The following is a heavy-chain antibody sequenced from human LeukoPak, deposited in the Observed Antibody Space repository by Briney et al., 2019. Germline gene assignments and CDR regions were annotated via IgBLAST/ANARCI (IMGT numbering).Heavy chain of an antibody. CDR2: IIPIFGTA. D-gene: IGHD2-2*02. V-gene: IGHV1-69*05. CDR3: ARDLGSDAIGGLGWFGP. Sequence: GSWVKVSCKASGGTFSSYGISWVRQAPGQGLEWMGGIIPIFGTANYAQKFQGRVTITTDESTSTAYMELSSLRSEDTAVYYCARDLGSDAIGGLGWFGPWGQGTLVTVSS. CDR1: GGTFSSYG. J-gene: IGHJ5*02.